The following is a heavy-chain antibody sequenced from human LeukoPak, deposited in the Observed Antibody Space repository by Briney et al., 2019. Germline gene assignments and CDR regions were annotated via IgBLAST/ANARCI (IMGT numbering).Heavy chain of an antibody. Sequence: ASVKVSCKASGYTFHHYGISWVRQAPGQGLEWMGWISAYNGNTNYAQKLQGRVTMTTDTSTSTAYMELRSLRSDDMAVYYCAVNFWTGYYPYYYGMDVCGQGTTVTASS. CDR2: ISAYNGNT. CDR3: AVNFWTGYYPYYYGMDV. CDR1: GYTFHHYG. D-gene: IGHD3/OR15-3a*01. J-gene: IGHJ6*02. V-gene: IGHV1-18*03.